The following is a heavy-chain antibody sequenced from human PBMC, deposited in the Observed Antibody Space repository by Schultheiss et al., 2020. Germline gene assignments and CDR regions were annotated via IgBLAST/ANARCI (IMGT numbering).Heavy chain of an antibody. CDR1: GFTFDDYA. V-gene: IGHV3-30*03. CDR3: ARSLGGYKDGMDV. CDR2: ISYDGSNK. D-gene: IGHD5-24*01. J-gene: IGHJ6*02. Sequence: GGSLRLSCAASGFTFDDYAMHWVRQAPGKGLEWVAVISYDGSNKYYADSVKGRFTISRDNAKNSLSLQMNSLRDEDTAVYYCARSLGGYKDGMDVWGQGTTVTVSS.